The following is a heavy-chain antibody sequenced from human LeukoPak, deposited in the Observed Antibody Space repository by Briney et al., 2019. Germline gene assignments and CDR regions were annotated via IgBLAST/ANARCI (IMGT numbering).Heavy chain of an antibody. Sequence: SETLSLTCTVSGGSISSGDYYWSWIRQPPGKGLEWIGYIYYSGSTYYNPSLKSRVTISVDTSKNQFSLKLSSVTAADTAVYYCARDMGYYDSSGSFSLDIWGQGTMVTVSS. CDR2: IYYSGST. V-gene: IGHV4-30-4*08. CDR3: ARDMGYYDSSGSFSLDI. D-gene: IGHD3-22*01. CDR1: GGSISSGDYY. J-gene: IGHJ3*02.